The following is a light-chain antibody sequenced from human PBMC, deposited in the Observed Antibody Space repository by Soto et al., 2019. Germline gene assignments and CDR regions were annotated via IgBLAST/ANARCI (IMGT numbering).Light chain of an antibody. CDR1: QSISSW. V-gene: IGKV1-5*03. Sequence: DIQMTQSPSTLSASVGDRVTITCRASQSISSWLAWYQQKPGKAPKLLMYKASNLESGVPSRFSGSGSGTEFTLPICSLQPDDFATDHCQQYNDYPLTFGGGTKVEIK. CDR2: KAS. CDR3: QQYNDYPLT. J-gene: IGKJ4*01.